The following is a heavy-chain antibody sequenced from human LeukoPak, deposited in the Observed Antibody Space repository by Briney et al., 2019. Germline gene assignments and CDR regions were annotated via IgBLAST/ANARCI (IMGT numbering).Heavy chain of an antibody. CDR2: IRFDGTSR. D-gene: IGHD3-22*01. V-gene: IGHV3-30*02. J-gene: IGHJ6*03. CDR1: AFAFATYG. Sequence: GESLKSSCLAAAFAFATYGMNWVRQSAGKGPEWLTYIRFDGTSRYYADSVKGRFTSSRDNSMNIVYLQMSSLTIEDTALHYCARTPYDSRGSSPKFYYMDLWGKGTPVTVSS. CDR3: ARTPYDSRGSSPKFYYMDL.